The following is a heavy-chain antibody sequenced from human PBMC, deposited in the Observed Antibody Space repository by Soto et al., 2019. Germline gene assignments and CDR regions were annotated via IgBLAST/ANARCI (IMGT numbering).Heavy chain of an antibody. V-gene: IGHV3-23*01. J-gene: IGHJ4*02. CDR1: GFTFSSYA. D-gene: IGHD6-6*01. CDR2: ISGSGGST. CDR3: AKDWLAARPPMYYFDY. Sequence: EVQLLESGGGLVQPGGSLRLSCAASGFTFSSYAMSWVRQAPGNVLEWVSAISGSGGSTYYADSVKGRFTISRDNSKNTLYLQMNSLRAEDTAVYYCAKDWLAARPPMYYFDYWGQGTLVTVSS.